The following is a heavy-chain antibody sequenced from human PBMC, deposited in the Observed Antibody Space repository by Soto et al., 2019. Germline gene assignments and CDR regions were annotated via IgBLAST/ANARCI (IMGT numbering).Heavy chain of an antibody. Sequence: ASVKVSCKASGYTFTSYDINWVRQATGQGLEWMGWMNPNSGNTGYAQKLQGRVTMTRNTSISTAYMELSSLRSEDTAVYYCARARPYQYYYDSSGYPSDYFDYWGQGTLVTVSS. CDR3: ARARPYQYYYDSSGYPSDYFDY. J-gene: IGHJ4*02. D-gene: IGHD3-22*01. CDR2: MNPNSGNT. CDR1: GYTFTSYD. V-gene: IGHV1-8*01.